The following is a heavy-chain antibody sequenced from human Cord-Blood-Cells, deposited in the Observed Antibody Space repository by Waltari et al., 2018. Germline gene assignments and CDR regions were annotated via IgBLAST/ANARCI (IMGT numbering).Heavy chain of an antibody. CDR3: ARQGEVRGVYYFDY. Sequence: QLQLPESGPGLVKPSETLSLTCTVSGGSISSSSYYWGWIRPPPGKGLEWIGSIYYSGSTYYNPSLKSRVTISVDTSKNQFSLKLSSVTAADTAVYYCARQGEVRGVYYFDYWGQGTLVTVSS. V-gene: IGHV4-39*01. J-gene: IGHJ4*02. CDR2: IYYSGST. D-gene: IGHD3-10*01. CDR1: GGSISSSSYY.